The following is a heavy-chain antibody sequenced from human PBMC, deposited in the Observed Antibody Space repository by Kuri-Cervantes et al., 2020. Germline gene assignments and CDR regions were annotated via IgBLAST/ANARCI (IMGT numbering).Heavy chain of an antibody. V-gene: IGHV3-48*04. CDR3: AKYGRWTNYYMDV. Sequence: GESLKISCAASGFTFSSYAMSWVRQAPGKGLEWVSYISSSGSTIYYADSVKGRFTISRDNAKNSLYLQMNSLRAEDTAVYYCAKYGRWTNYYMDVWGKGTTVTVSS. D-gene: IGHD6-6*01. J-gene: IGHJ6*03. CDR2: ISSSGSTI. CDR1: GFTFSSYA.